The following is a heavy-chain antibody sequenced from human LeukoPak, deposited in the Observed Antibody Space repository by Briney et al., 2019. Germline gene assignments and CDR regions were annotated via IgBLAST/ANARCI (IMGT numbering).Heavy chain of an antibody. Sequence: GASVKVSCKAFGYTFTGNYMHWVRQAPGQGPEWMGVISPSGGSTTYAQKFQGRVTLTRDMSTSTDYLELSSLRSEDTAVYYCARDPPRGYSYGRTNDYWGQGTLVTVSS. CDR1: GYTFTGNY. V-gene: IGHV1-46*01. CDR2: ISPSGGST. D-gene: IGHD5-18*01. CDR3: ARDPPRGYSYGRTNDY. J-gene: IGHJ4*02.